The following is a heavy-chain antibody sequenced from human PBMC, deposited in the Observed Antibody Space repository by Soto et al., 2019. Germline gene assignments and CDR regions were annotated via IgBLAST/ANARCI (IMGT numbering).Heavy chain of an antibody. Sequence: PSETLSLTCAVYGGSFSGYYWSWIRQPPEKGLEWIGEINHSGSTNYNPSLKSRVTISVDTSKNQFSLKLSSVTAADTAVYYCASRGVYYDFWSGYYNPAYWFDPWGQGTLVTVSS. CDR3: ASRGVYYDFWSGYYNPAYWFDP. CDR1: GGSFSGYY. J-gene: IGHJ5*02. V-gene: IGHV4-34*01. CDR2: INHSGST. D-gene: IGHD3-3*01.